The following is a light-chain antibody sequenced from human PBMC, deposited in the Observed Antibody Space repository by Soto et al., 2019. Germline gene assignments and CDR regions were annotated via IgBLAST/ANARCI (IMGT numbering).Light chain of an antibody. V-gene: IGKV3-11*01. CDR1: QSVGGY. J-gene: IGKJ4*01. Sequence: EIVLTQSPATLSLSPGERATLSCRASQSVGGYLDWYQQKPGHAPRLLIYDASNRASCIPARLSGGGSGTAFTPAISSLEHKALAGYYGNQRSKCPPLTFGRGTKVDIK. CDR2: DAS. CDR3: NQRSKCPPLT.